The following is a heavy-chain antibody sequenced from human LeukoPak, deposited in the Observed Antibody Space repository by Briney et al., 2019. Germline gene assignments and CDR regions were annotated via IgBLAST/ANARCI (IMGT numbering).Heavy chain of an antibody. J-gene: IGHJ5*02. Sequence: PSETLSLTCTVSGGSISSYYWSWIRQPPGKGLEWIGSIYYSGSTYYNPSLKSRVTISVDTSKNQFSLKLSSVTAADTAVYYCARGSYQLLPNWFDPWGQGTLVTVSS. CDR3: ARGSYQLLPNWFDP. V-gene: IGHV4-59*01. CDR1: GGSISSYY. D-gene: IGHD2-2*01. CDR2: IYYSGST.